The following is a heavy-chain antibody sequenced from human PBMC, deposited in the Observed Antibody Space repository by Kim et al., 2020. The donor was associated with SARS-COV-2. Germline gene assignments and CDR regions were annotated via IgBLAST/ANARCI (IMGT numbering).Heavy chain of an antibody. V-gene: IGHV3-11*03. J-gene: IGHJ4*02. D-gene: IGHD6-13*01. CDR3: ARGTLYSSSSHNY. Sequence: YADSVKGRYTISRDSAKNSLYLQLNSLIPEDTAVYYCARGTLYSSSSHNYWGQGALVTVSS.